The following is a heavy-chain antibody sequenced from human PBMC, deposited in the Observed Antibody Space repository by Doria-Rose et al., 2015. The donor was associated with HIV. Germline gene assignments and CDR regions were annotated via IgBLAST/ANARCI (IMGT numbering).Heavy chain of an antibody. CDR2: ISWDSGAE. D-gene: IGHD3-3*01. J-gene: IGHJ6*03. V-gene: IGHV3-9*01. CDR1: GFSFESYA. CDR3: AKAPIIGPKYYFYMDV. Sequence: VQLVQSGGGLVQPGRSLRLSCVGSGFSFESYAMHWVRLAPGKGLEWVAGISWDSGAEGNADSVDGRFTISSDNAKTSVYLEMRSLRPEGTAFYYCAKAPIIGPKYYFYMDVWGKGTSVTVSS.